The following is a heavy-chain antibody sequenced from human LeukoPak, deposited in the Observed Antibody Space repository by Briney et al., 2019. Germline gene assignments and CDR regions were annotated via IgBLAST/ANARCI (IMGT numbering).Heavy chain of an antibody. CDR2: VYPSGSA. J-gene: IGHJ5*02. V-gene: IGHV4-4*07. Sequence: SETLSLTCTVSGGSISSYYWSWIRQPAGKGLEWIGRVYPSGSADYNPSLKSRVTMLIDTSKNQFSLKLRSVTAADTAVYYCARDYTEQHNYARSGYYWKWFDPWGQGTLVTVSS. CDR1: GGSISSYY. D-gene: IGHD3-22*01. CDR3: ARDYTEQHNYARSGYYWKWFDP.